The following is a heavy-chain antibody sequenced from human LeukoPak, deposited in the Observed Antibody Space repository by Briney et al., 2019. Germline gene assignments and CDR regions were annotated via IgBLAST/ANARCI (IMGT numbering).Heavy chain of an antibody. D-gene: IGHD6-19*01. J-gene: IGHJ4*02. CDR2: IIPILGIA. V-gene: IGHV1-69*04. CDR1: GGTFSSYT. CDR3: ARDGSGSGWAN. Sequence: SVKVSCKASGGTFSSYTISWVRQAPGQGLEWMGRIIPILGIANYAQKFQGRVTITADKSTSTAYMELSSLRSEDTAVYYCARDGSGSGWANWGQGTLVTVSP.